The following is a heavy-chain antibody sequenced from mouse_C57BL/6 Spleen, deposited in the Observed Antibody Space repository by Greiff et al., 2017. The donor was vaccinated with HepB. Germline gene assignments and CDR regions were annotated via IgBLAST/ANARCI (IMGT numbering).Heavy chain of an antibody. J-gene: IGHJ2*01. CDR1: GYTFTSYW. V-gene: IGHV1-55*01. CDR2: IYPGSGST. Sequence: QVHVKQPGAELVKPGASVKMSCKASGYTFTSYWITWVKQRPGQGLEWIGDIYPGSGSTNYNEKFKSKATLTVDTSSSTAYMQLSSLTSEDSAVYYCAREDLFITTVVAPDYWGQGTTLTVSS. CDR3: AREDLFITTVVAPDY. D-gene: IGHD1-1*01.